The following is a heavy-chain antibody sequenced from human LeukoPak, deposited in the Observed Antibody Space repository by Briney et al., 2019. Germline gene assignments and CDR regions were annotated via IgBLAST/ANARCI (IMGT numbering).Heavy chain of an antibody. D-gene: IGHD2-15*01. CDR2: ISYDGSNK. CDR1: GFTFSSYA. Sequence: PGRSLRFSCAASGFTFSSYAMHWVRQAPGKGLEWVAVISYDGSNKYYADSVKGRFTISRDNSKNTLYLQMNSLRAEDTAVYYCARDRCPGSCYSGEIGVLDYWGQGTLVTVSS. CDR3: ARDRCPGSCYSGEIGVLDY. V-gene: IGHV3-30-3*01. J-gene: IGHJ4*02.